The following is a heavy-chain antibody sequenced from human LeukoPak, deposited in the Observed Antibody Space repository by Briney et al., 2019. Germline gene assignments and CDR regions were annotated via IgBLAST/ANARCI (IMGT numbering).Heavy chain of an antibody. Sequence: SGGSLRLSCAASGFTFSSYAVSWVRQAPGKGLEWVSAISGSGGSTYYADSVKGRFTISRDKSKNTLYRQMNSLTDEDPAFYYIAKPSAGHDYYYDSSGYSHFDYWGQGTLVTVSS. CDR2: ISGSGGST. D-gene: IGHD3-22*01. V-gene: IGHV3-23*01. J-gene: IGHJ4*02. CDR1: GFTFSSYA. CDR3: AKPSAGHDYYYDSSGYSHFDY.